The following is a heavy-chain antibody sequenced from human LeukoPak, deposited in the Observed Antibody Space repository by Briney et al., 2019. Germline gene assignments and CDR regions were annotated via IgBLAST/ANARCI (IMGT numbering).Heavy chain of an antibody. D-gene: IGHD5-18*01. Sequence: SETLSLTCTVSGGSISSYYWSWIRQPPGKGLEWIGYIYYSGSTNYNPSLKSRVTISVDTSKNQFSLKLSSVTAADTAVYYCARGEVGETAIDYWGQGTLVTVSS. CDR2: IYYSGST. CDR1: GGSISSYY. V-gene: IGHV4-59*12. CDR3: ARGEVGETAIDY. J-gene: IGHJ4*02.